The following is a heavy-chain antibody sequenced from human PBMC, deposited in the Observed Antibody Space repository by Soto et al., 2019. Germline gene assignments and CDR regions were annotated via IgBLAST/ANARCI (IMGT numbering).Heavy chain of an antibody. D-gene: IGHD2-2*02. V-gene: IGHV4-34*01. CDR3: ARYCSSTSCYRRIWFDP. J-gene: IGHJ5*02. CDR2: INHSGST. CDR1: GGSFSGYY. Sequence: SETLSLTCAVYGGSFSGYYWSWIRQPPGKGLEWIGEINHSGSTNYNPSLKSRVTISVDTSKIQFSLKLSSVTAADTAVYYCARYCSSTSCYRRIWFDPWGQGTLVTVSS.